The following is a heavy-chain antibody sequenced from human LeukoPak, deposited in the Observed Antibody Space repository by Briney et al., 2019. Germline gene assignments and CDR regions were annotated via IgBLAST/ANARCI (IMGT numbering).Heavy chain of an antibody. J-gene: IGHJ4*02. CDR3: ARERYSYGYFDY. V-gene: IGHV3-48*03. CDR2: ISSSGSTI. Sequence: PGGSLRLSRAASGFTFSSYEMNWVRQAPGKGLEWVSYISSSGSTIYYADSVKGRFTISRDNAKNSLYLQMNSLRAEDTAVYYCARERYSYGYFDYWGQGTLVTVSS. CDR1: GFTFSSYE. D-gene: IGHD5-18*01.